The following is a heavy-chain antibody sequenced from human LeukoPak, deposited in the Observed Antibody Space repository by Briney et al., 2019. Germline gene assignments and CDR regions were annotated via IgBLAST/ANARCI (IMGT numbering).Heavy chain of an antibody. CDR2: IYYSGST. J-gene: IGHJ5*02. V-gene: IGHV4-39*07. D-gene: IGHD1-7*01. CDR1: GGSISSTSYY. CDR3: ARDGSGITGTTLPWFDP. Sequence: TSETLSLTCTVSGGSISSTSYYWGWIRQPPGKGLEWIGSIYYSGSTYYNPSLKSRVTISVDTSKNQFSLKLSSVTAADTAVYYCARDGSGITGTTLPWFDPWGQGTLVTVSS.